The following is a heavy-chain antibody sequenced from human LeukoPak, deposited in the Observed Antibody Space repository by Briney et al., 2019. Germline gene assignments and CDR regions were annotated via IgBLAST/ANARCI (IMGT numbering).Heavy chain of an antibody. Sequence: SETLSLTCAVSGYSISSGYYWGWIRQPPGKGLEWIGSIYHSGSTYYNPSLKSRATISVDTSKNQFSLKLSSVTAADTAVYYCATGGFWFDPWGQGTLVTVSS. V-gene: IGHV4-38-2*01. CDR1: GYSISSGYY. D-gene: IGHD2-15*01. J-gene: IGHJ5*02. CDR3: ATGGFWFDP. CDR2: IYHSGST.